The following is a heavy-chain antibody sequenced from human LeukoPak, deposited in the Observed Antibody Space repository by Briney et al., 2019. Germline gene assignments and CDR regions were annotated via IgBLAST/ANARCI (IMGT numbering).Heavy chain of an antibody. CDR3: ASHHKYSSRWPPSYYFDY. Sequence: SETLSLTCTVSDYSISSDYYWGWIRQPPGKGLEWIGSIYHSGSTYYNPSLNSRVTISVDTSKNQFSLKLSPVTAADTAVYYCASHHKYSSRWPPSYYFDYWGQGTLLTVSS. CDR1: DYSISSDYY. D-gene: IGHD6-13*01. J-gene: IGHJ4*02. V-gene: IGHV4-38-2*02. CDR2: IYHSGST.